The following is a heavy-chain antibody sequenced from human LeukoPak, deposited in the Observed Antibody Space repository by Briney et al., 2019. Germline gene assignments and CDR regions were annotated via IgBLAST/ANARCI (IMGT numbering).Heavy chain of an antibody. CDR2: IKQDGSIQ. CDR1: GFTFSSFW. CDR3: FLYCATSYDSSGCD. D-gene: IGHD3-22*01. Sequence: GGSLRLXCAASGFTFSSFWMAWDRQAPGKGLEWVANIKQDGSIQYYGDSVKGRFTISRDNAKNSLYLQMNSLRAEDTALYHHFLYCATSYDSSGCDWGQGTLVTVSS. V-gene: IGHV3-7*01. J-gene: IGHJ4*02.